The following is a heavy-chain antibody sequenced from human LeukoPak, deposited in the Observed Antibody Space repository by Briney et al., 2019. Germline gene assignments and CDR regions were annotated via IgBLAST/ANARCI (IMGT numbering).Heavy chain of an antibody. CDR3: ARDFRVVPAAMDY. V-gene: IGHV3-21*01. D-gene: IGHD2-2*01. J-gene: IGHJ4*02. CDR1: GFTFSIYT. Sequence: PGGSLRLSCAASGFTFSIYTMNWVRQAPGKGLEWVSSISSSSSYIYYADSVKGRFTISRDNAKNSLYLQMNSLRAEDTAVYYCARDFRVVPAAMDYWGQGTLVTVSS. CDR2: ISSSSSYI.